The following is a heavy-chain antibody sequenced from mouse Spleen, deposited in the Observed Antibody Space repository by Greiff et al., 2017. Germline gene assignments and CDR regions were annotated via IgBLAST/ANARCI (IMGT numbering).Heavy chain of an antibody. V-gene: IGHV1S132*01. Sequence: QVQLKESGAELVKPGASVKLSCKTSGYTFTSYWIQWVKQRPGQGLGWIGEIFPGTGTTYYNEKFKGKATLTIDTSSSTAYMQLSSLTSEDSAVYYCARNYGKVFDYWGQGTTLTVSS. CDR1: GYTFTSYW. D-gene: IGHD1-1*01. CDR2: IFPGTGTT. CDR3: ARNYGKVFDY. J-gene: IGHJ2*01.